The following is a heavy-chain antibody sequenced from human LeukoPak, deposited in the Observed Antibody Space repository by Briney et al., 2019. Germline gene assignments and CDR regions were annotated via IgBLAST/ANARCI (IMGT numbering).Heavy chain of an antibody. J-gene: IGHJ6*03. CDR2: MNPNSGNT. D-gene: IGHD3-9*01. CDR3: AGSAEGYDILTGYSHYYYYMDV. Sequence: ASVKVSCKASGYTFTSYDINWVRQATGQGLEWMGCMNPNSGNTGYAQKFQGRVTMTRNTSISTAYMELSSLRSEDTAVYYCAGSAEGYDILTGYSHYYYYMDVWGKGTTVTVSS. V-gene: IGHV1-8*01. CDR1: GYTFTSYD.